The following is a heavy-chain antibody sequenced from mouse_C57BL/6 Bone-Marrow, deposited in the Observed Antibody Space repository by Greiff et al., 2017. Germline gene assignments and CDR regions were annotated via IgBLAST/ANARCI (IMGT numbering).Heavy chain of an antibody. J-gene: IGHJ4*01. CDR1: GYAFSSSW. D-gene: IGHD1-1*01. Sequence: QVQLQQSGPELVKPGASVKISCKASGYAFSSSWMNWVKQRPGQGLEWIGRIYPGDGDTNYNGKFKGKATLTADKSSSTAYMHLSSLTSEDSAVYFWARARYNYYGAPDYWGQGTSVTVSS. V-gene: IGHV1-82*01. CDR3: ARARYNYYGAPDY. CDR2: IYPGDGDT.